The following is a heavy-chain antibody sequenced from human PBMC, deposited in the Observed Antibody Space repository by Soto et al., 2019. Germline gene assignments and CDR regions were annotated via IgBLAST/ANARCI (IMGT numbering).Heavy chain of an antibody. CDR3: ARYSSSSGYGDY. V-gene: IGHV4-39*01. D-gene: IGHD6-6*01. CDR1: GGSISSSSYY. Sequence: ETLSLTCTVSGGSISSSSYYWGWIRQPPGKGLEWIGSIYYSGSTYYNPSLKSRVTISVDASKNQFSLKLSSVTAADTAVYYCARYSSSSGYGDYWGQGTLVTVSS. J-gene: IGHJ4*02. CDR2: IYYSGST.